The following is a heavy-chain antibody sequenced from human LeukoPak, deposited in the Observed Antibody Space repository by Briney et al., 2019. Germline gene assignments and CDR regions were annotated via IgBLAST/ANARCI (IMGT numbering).Heavy chain of an antibody. J-gene: IGHJ3*02. Sequence: GGSLRLSCAASGFTFSSYAMSWVRQAPGKGLEWVSAISGSGGSTYYADSVKGRFTISRDNSKNTLYLQMNSLRAEDTAVYYCAKVPVPAAIVFIGAGTTWTDAFDIWGQGTMVTVSS. V-gene: IGHV3-23*01. CDR1: GFTFSSYA. CDR2: ISGSGGST. D-gene: IGHD2-2*01. CDR3: AKVPVPAAIVFIGAGTTWTDAFDI.